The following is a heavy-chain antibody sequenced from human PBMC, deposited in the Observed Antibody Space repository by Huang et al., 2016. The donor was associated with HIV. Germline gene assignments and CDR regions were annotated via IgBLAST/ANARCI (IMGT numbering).Heavy chain of an antibody. J-gene: IGHJ3*02. Sequence: QVQLVESGGGVVQPGGSLRLSCAASGFTFSSYGMHWVRQAPGKGLEWVAFRRYDGSNKYYADSVRGRFTISRDNSKNTLYLQMNSLRAEDTAVYYCAKGSMANAFDIWGQGTMVTVSS. CDR2: RRYDGSNK. V-gene: IGHV3-30*02. CDR1: GFTFSSYG. CDR3: AKGSMANAFDI. D-gene: IGHD3-10*01.